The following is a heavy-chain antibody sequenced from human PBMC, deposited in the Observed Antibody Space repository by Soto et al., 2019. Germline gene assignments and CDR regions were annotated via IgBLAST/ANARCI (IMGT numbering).Heavy chain of an antibody. D-gene: IGHD3-22*01. CDR2: IYTSGST. J-gene: IGHJ4*02. Sequence: PSETLSLTCTVSGGSISSYYWSWIRQPAGKGLEWIGRIYTSGSTNYNPSLKSRVTMSVDTSKNQFSLKLSSVTAADTAVYYCARAAYYYDSSGYYYHDYWGQGTLVTVSS. CDR1: GGSISSYY. V-gene: IGHV4-4*07. CDR3: ARAAYYYDSSGYYYHDY.